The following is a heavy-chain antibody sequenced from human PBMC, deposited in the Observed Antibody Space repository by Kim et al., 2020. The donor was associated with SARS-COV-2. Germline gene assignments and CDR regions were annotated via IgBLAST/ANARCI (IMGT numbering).Heavy chain of an antibody. Sequence: SETLSLTCSVSGFSISSGTYYWGWIRQSPGKGPEYIGNIYYDGRTDYNPSLKSRVTISVDKSENQFSLKLTSLTATDTAIYYCVRRNWGLLVWGQGTLVTVSS. CDR2: IYYDGRT. D-gene: IGHD7-27*01. V-gene: IGHV4-39*01. J-gene: IGHJ4*02. CDR3: VRRNWGLLV. CDR1: GFSISSGTYY.